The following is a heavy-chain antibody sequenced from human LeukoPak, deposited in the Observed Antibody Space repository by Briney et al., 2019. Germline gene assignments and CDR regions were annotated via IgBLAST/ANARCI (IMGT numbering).Heavy chain of an antibody. D-gene: IGHD3-10*01. V-gene: IGHV4-34*01. CDR2: IDHGGRS. CDR3: ARSGAYYYGSGRYFPY. CDR1: GGSFSVYY. J-gene: IGHJ4*02. Sequence: KSSETLSLTCAVYGGSFSVYYLSGIRQPPGKALEWSVEIDHGGRSNYKAWLKSRVTISVDTSKNQCSMKMSSVTAADTAVYYCARSGAYYYGSGRYFPYWGKGTLVTVYS.